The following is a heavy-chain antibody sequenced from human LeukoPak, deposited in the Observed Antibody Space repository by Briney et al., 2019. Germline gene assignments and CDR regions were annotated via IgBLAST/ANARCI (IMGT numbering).Heavy chain of an antibody. CDR3: AKDLTYYYDSSGDDAFDI. Sequence: GGSLRLSCAASGFTFSSYGMHWVRQAPGKGLEWVAFIRYDGSNKYYADSVKGRFTISRENSKNTLYLQMNSLRAEDTAVYYCAKDLTYYYDSSGDDAFDIWGQGTMVTVSS. V-gene: IGHV3-30*02. CDR2: IRYDGSNK. D-gene: IGHD3-22*01. J-gene: IGHJ3*02. CDR1: GFTFSSYG.